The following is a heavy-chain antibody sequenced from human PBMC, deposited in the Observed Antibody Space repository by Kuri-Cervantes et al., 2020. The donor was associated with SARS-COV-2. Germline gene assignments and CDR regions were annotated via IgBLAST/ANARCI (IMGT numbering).Heavy chain of an antibody. CDR2: ISYDGSTK. V-gene: IGHV3-30*03. D-gene: IGHD6-13*01. J-gene: IGHJ3*02. CDR3: GAQLVLAFDI. Sequence: GGSLRLSCAVSGFTFTSYAMHWVRQAPGKGLEWVAVISYDGSTKYYGDSVKGRFTISRDNSKNTLYLQMNSLRAEDTAVYYCGAQLVLAFDIWGQGTMVTVSS. CDR1: GFTFTSYA.